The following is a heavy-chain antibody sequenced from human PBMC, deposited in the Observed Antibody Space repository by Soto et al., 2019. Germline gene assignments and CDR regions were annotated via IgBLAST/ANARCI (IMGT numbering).Heavy chain of an antibody. Sequence: PGGSLRLSCAASGFAFSAYAMTWVRLAPGKGLEWVSDISDSDGGTHYADSVKGRFTISRDNAKNTLYLQMDRLRVEDAAVYYCAKGRTFFDFWGQGTLVTVSS. CDR2: ISDSDGGT. CDR3: AKGRTFFDF. V-gene: IGHV3-23*01. J-gene: IGHJ4*02. CDR1: GFAFSAYA.